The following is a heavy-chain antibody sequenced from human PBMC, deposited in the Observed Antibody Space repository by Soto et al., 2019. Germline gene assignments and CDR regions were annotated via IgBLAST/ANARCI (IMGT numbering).Heavy chain of an antibody. D-gene: IGHD7-27*01. CDR2: ISGSASST. CDR1: GLTFSDYA. J-gene: IGHJ4*02. Sequence: LRLSCAASGLTFSDYAMSWVRQAPGKGLEWVSGISGSASSTYYANSVKGRFTISRDNSKNTLNLQMNSLRAEDTAVYYCLTWASGTPDYWGRGTLVTVSS. V-gene: IGHV3-23*01. CDR3: LTWASGTPDY.